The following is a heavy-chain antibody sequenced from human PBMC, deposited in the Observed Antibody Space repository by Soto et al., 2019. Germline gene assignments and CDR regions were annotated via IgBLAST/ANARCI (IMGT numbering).Heavy chain of an antibody. CDR2: ISAYNGET. Sequence: GASVKVSCKASGYTFTSYGISWVRQAPGQGLEWMGWISAYNGETIYAQKFQGRVTMTEDTSTDTAYMELSSLRSEDTAVYYCATKGSKGASWNHPGSPPRPEYYFDYWGQGTLVTVSS. CDR1: GYTFTSYG. D-gene: IGHD1-1*01. V-gene: IGHV1-18*01. J-gene: IGHJ4*02. CDR3: ATKGSKGASWNHPGSPPRPEYYFDY.